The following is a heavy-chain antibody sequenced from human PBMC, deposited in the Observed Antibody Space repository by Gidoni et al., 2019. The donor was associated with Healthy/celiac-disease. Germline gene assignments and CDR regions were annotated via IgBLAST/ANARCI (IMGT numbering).Heavy chain of an antibody. CDR1: GGSFSGYY. Sequence: QVQLQQWDAGLLKPSETLSLTCAVYGGSFSGYYWSWIRQPPGKGLEWIGEINHSGSTNYNPSLKSRVTISVDTSKNQFSLKLSSVTAADTAVYYCARGQDSGWFPYYYYGMDVWGQGTTVTVSS. CDR2: INHSGST. CDR3: ARGQDSGWFPYYYYGMDV. V-gene: IGHV4-34*01. D-gene: IGHD6-19*01. J-gene: IGHJ6*02.